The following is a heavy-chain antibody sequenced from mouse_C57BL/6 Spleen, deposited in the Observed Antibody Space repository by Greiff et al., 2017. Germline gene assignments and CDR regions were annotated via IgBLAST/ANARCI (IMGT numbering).Heavy chain of an antibody. Sequence: QVQLKQSGPELVKPGASVKISCKASGYAFSSSWMNWVKQRPGKGLEWIGRIYPGDGGTNYNGKFKGKATLTADKSSSTAYMQLSSLTSEDSAVYFCARSRDYAMDYWGQGTSVTVSS. CDR3: ARSRDYAMDY. J-gene: IGHJ4*01. CDR2: IYPGDGGT. CDR1: GYAFSSSW. V-gene: IGHV1-82*01.